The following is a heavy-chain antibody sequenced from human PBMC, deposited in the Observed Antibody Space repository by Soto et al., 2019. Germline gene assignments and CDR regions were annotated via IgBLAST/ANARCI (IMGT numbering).Heavy chain of an antibody. CDR3: ARHLYYDFWSGYGNYGMDV. CDR1: GGSISSSSYY. J-gene: IGHJ6*02. D-gene: IGHD3-3*01. CDR2: IYYSGST. V-gene: IGHV4-39*01. Sequence: SETLSLTCTVSGGSISSSSYYWGWIRQPPGKGLEWIGSIYYSGSTYHNPSLKSRVTISVDTSKNQFSLKLSSVTAADTAVYYCARHLYYDFWSGYGNYGMDVWGQGTTVTVSS.